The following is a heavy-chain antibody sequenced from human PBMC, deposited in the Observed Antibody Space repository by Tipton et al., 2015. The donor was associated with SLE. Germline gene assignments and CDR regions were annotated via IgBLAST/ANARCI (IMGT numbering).Heavy chain of an antibody. V-gene: IGHV4-39*07. J-gene: IGHJ4*02. D-gene: IGHD3-16*02. Sequence: TLSLTCTVSSGSIKGSTYYWGWIRQPPGKGLEWIGTIYSSMSMYYNPSLKSRVTMSVEMSKNQFSLKLSSVTAADTAVYYCARLAKSGGVIVQLVIDYWGQGTLVTVSS. CDR2: IYSSMSM. CDR1: SGSIKGSTYY. CDR3: ARLAKSGGVIVQLVIDY.